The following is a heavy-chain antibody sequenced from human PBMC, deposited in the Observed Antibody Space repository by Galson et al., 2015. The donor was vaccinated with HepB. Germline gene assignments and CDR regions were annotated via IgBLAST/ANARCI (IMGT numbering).Heavy chain of an antibody. CDR1: GFTFSGFA. Sequence: SLRLSCAASGFTFSGFAMHWVRQASGKGLEWVGRIRSKANSYATAYAASVKGRFTISRDDSKNTAYLQMNSLKTEDTAVYYCTSFYYYGSGSYGFRDYWGQGTLVTVSS. CDR2: IRSKANSYAT. J-gene: IGHJ4*02. V-gene: IGHV3-73*01. CDR3: TSFYYYGSGSYGFRDY. D-gene: IGHD3-10*01.